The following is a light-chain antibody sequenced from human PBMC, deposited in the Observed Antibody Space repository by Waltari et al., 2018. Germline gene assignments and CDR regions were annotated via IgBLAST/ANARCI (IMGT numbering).Light chain of an antibody. Sequence: EIVLTQSPGTLSLSPGERATLSCRASQSVSRTLAWYQQKPGQAPKLLIYGASIRATGIPDSFTGSGSGTNVSLTISSLEPEDFAIYFCQHYVRLPATFGQGTKVEIK. J-gene: IGKJ1*01. V-gene: IGKV3-20*01. CDR2: GAS. CDR1: QSVSRT. CDR3: QHYVRLPAT.